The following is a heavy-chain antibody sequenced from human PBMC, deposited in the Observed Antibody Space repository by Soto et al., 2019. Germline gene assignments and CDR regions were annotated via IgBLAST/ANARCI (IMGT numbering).Heavy chain of an antibody. CDR2: IYYSGST. J-gene: IGHJ1*01. Sequence: PXETLSLTCTVSGCSISSGDYYWSWIRQPPGKGLEWIGYIYYSGSTYYNPSLKSRVTISVDTSKNQFSLKLSSVTAADTAVYYCARDKSGSYYLGGSSNWGQGTLVTVSS. V-gene: IGHV4-30-4*01. CDR3: ARDKSGSYYLGGSSN. D-gene: IGHD3-10*01. CDR1: GCSISSGDYY.